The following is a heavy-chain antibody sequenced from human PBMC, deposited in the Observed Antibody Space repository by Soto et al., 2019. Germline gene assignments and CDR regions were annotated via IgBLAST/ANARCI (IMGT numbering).Heavy chain of an antibody. Sequence: QVQLVQSGAEVKKPGASVKVSCKASGYTFTSYGISWVRQAPGQGLEWMGWISAYNGNTNYAQKLQGRVTMTTDTSTTTAYMELRSLRSDDTAVYYCERGAEVTHHHYYYCYGMDVWRQGTTVTVSS. D-gene: IGHD4-4*01. CDR1: GYTFTSYG. CDR2: ISAYNGNT. J-gene: IGHJ6*02. V-gene: IGHV1-18*04. CDR3: ERGAEVTHHHYYYCYGMDV.